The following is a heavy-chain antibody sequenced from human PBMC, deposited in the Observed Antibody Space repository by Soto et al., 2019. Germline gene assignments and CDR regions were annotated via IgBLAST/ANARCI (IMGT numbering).Heavy chain of an antibody. J-gene: IGHJ6*02. CDR3: AKDPFVAARYYYYGMDV. Sequence: VGSLRLSCAASGFTFSSYGMHWVRQAPGKGLEWVAVISYDGSNKYYADSVKGRFTISRDNSKNTLYLQMNSLRAEDTAVYYCAKDPFVAARYYYYGMDVWGQGTTVTVSS. V-gene: IGHV3-30*18. CDR2: ISYDGSNK. D-gene: IGHD6-6*01. CDR1: GFTFSSYG.